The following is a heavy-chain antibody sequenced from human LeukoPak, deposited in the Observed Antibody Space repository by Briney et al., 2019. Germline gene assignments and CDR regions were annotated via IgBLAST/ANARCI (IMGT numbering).Heavy chain of an antibody. V-gene: IGHV3-21*01. J-gene: IGHJ2*01. CDR2: ISSSSSYI. D-gene: IGHD3-22*01. CDR3: AREWLLRYFDL. Sequence: GGSLRLSCAASGFTFSSYSMNWVRQAPGKGLEWVSSISSSSSYIYYADSVKGRFTISRDNAKNSLYLQMNSLRAEDTAVYYCAREWLLRYFDLWGRGTLVTVSS. CDR1: GFTFSSYS.